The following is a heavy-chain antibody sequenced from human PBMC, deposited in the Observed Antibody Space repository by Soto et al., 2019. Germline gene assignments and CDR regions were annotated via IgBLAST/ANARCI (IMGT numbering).Heavy chain of an antibody. Sequence: ASETLSLTCTVSGGSISSSSYYWGWIRQHPGKGLEWIGSIYYSGSTYYNPSLKSRVTISVDTSKNQFSLKLSSVTAADTAVYYCASPGRYCGGDCYDAFDIWGQGTMVTVSS. CDR1: GGSISSSSYY. CDR3: ASPGRYCGGDCYDAFDI. J-gene: IGHJ3*02. D-gene: IGHD2-21*01. V-gene: IGHV4-39*01. CDR2: IYYSGST.